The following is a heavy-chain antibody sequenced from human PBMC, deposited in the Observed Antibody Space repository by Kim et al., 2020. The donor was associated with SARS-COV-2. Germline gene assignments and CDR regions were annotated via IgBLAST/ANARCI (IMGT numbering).Heavy chain of an antibody. Sequence: GGSLRLSCAASGFTFSSYAMTWVRLVPGKGLEWVSTISASGANTYYGDSVEGRFTISRDNSNNTVYLQMNSLRVEDTATYYCAKDRLRILAWSPGPLHYYGMDVWGHGTTVTVSS. CDR3: AKDRLRILAWSPGPLHYYGMDV. D-gene: IGHD3-3*01. J-gene: IGHJ6*02. CDR1: GFTFSSYA. V-gene: IGHV3-23*01. CDR2: ISASGANT.